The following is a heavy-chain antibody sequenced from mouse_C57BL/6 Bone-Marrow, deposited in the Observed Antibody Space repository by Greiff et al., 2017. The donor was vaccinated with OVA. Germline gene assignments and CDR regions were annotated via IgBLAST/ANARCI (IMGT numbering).Heavy chain of an antibody. CDR2: INPSSGYT. CDR1: GYTFTSYW. V-gene: IGHV1-7*01. D-gene: IGHD1-1*01. J-gene: IGHJ2*01. CDR3: ARREFITTVVPSFDY. Sequence: QVQLQQPGAELVKPGASVKLSCKASGYTFTSYWMHWVKQRPGQGLEWIGYINPSSGYTKYNQKFKDKATLTADKSSSTAYMQLSSLTYEDSAVYYCARREFITTVVPSFDYWGQGTTLTVSS.